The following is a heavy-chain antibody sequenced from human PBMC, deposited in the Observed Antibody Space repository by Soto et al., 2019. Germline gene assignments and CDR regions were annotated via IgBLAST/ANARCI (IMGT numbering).Heavy chain of an antibody. J-gene: IGHJ4*02. CDR2: IKEDGSEK. V-gene: IGHV3-7*01. CDR1: GFSFNDCW. CDR3: ARWRGLDY. Sequence: GGSLRLSCAASGFSFNDCWMSWVRQAPGRGLEWVANIKEDGSEKYYVDSVKGRFTISRDNAQNSLFLQMSSLRAEDTAVYYCARWRGLDYWGQGTKVTVSS. D-gene: IGHD3-3*01.